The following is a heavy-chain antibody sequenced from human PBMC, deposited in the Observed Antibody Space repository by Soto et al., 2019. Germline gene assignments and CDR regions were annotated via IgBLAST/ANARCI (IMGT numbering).Heavy chain of an antibody. CDR2: IIPVFATA. Sequence: ASVKVSCKAAAGTFSNHGISWVRQAPGKGLEWVGGIIPVFATADYAQRFQGRVTMTADEATRTVYMELSGLRSEDTAMDYWARAAATYCGGDCYRYFYYGLDVWGQGPTVTVSS. J-gene: IGHJ6*02. V-gene: IGHV1-69*13. CDR3: ARAAATYCGGDCYRYFYYGLDV. D-gene: IGHD2-21*02. CDR1: AGTFSNHG.